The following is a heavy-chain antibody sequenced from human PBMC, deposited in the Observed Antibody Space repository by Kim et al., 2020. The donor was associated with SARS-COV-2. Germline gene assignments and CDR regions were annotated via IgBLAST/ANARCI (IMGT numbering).Heavy chain of an antibody. J-gene: IGHJ5*02. Sequence: SETLSLTCTVSGYSISSGYYWGWIRQPPGKGLEWIGSIYHSGSTYYNPSLKSRVTISVDTSKNQFSLKLSSVTAADTAVYYCARDQRGYKPGSFDPWGQGTLVTVSS. D-gene: IGHD1-1*01. CDR3: ARDQRGYKPGSFDP. V-gene: IGHV4-38-2*02. CDR2: IYHSGST. CDR1: GYSISSGYY.